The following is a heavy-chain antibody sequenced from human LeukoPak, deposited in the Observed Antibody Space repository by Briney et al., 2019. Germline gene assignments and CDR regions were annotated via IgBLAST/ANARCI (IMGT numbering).Heavy chain of an antibody. CDR1: GFIFSDYG. J-gene: IGHJ4*02. D-gene: IGHD3-10*01. V-gene: IGHV3-30*02. CDR3: VAGFGVLNY. Sequence: PGGSLRLSCAASGFIFSDYGMHWVRQAPGKGLEWVTFIQDDGSDRFYADSVKGRFTISRDKSQNTLYLHMNSLRPEDTSVYYCVAGFGVLNYWGQGTLVTVSS. CDR2: IQDDGSDR.